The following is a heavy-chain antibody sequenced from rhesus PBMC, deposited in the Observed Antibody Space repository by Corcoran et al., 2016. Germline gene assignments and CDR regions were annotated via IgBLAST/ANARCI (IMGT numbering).Heavy chain of an antibody. Sequence: QVTLKESGPALVKPTQTLTLPCTFSGFSISTTGTVIGRPLQPPGNALEWLASIYWNDSKYYSTSLKSRLTISKDTSKNQVVLTMTNMDPVDTATYYCARHYGSYDYWGQGVLVTVSS. V-gene: IGHV2-95*01. CDR1: GFSISTTGTV. D-gene: IGHD4-4*01. CDR3: ARHYGSYDY. J-gene: IGHJ4*01. CDR2: IYWNDSK.